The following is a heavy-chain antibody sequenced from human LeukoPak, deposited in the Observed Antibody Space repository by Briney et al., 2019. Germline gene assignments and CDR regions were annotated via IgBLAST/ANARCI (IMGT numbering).Heavy chain of an antibody. J-gene: IGHJ6*02. V-gene: IGHV3-11*01. D-gene: IGHD2-15*01. CDR1: GFTFSDYY. CDR3: ARDGGLGYCSGGSCYNYYYYGMDV. CDR2: ISSSGSTI. Sequence: PGGSLRLSCAASGFTFSDYYMSWIRQAPGKGLEWVSYISSSGSTIYYADPVKGRFTISRDNAKNSLYLQMNSLRAEDTAVYYCARDGGLGYCSGGSCYNYYYYGMDVWGQGTTVTVSS.